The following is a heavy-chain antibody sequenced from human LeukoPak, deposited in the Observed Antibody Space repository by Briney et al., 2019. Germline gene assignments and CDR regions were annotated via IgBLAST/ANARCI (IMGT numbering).Heavy chain of an antibody. J-gene: IGHJ4*02. D-gene: IGHD2-8*02. CDR2: INHSGST. Sequence: SETLSLTCAVYGGSFSGYYWSWIRQPPGKGLEWIGEINHSGSTNYNPSLKSRVTISVDTSKNQFSLKLCSVTAADTAVYYCARSSRGVCFDYWGQGTLVTVSS. CDR3: ARSSRGVCFDY. CDR1: GGSFSGYY. V-gene: IGHV4-34*01.